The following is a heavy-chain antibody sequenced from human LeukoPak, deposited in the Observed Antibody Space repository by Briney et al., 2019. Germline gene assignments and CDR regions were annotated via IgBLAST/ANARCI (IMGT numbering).Heavy chain of an antibody. Sequence: ASETLSLTCVVYGASFSANYWSWVRQPPGKGLEWVGEIYHRGDTNYNPSLKSRVTISVDTSLNQFSLKLISVTAADTAVYYCASARWDFWGQGVLVTVSS. D-gene: IGHD5-24*01. CDR3: ASARWDF. CDR1: GASFSANY. J-gene: IGHJ4*02. CDR2: IYHRGDT. V-gene: IGHV4-34*01.